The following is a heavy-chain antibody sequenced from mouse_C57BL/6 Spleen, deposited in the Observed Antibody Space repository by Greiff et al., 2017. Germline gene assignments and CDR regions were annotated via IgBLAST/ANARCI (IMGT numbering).Heavy chain of an antibody. CDR1: GFTFSDYG. V-gene: IGHV5-17*01. D-gene: IGHD1-1*01. Sequence: EVHLVESGGGLVKPGGSLILSCAASGFTFSDYGMHWVRQAPEKGLEWVAYISSGSSTIYYADTVKGRFTISRDNAKNTLFLQMTSLRSEDTAMYYCARRNTVVFDYWGQGTTLTVSS. CDR3: ARRNTVVFDY. CDR2: ISSGSSTI. J-gene: IGHJ2*01.